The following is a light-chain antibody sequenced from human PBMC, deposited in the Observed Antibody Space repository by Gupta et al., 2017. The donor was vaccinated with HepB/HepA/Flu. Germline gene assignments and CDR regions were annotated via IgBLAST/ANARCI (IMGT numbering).Light chain of an antibody. J-gene: IGLJ3*02. CDR3: GTWDTSLSAWV. CDR2: DNT. Sequence: QSVLTQPPSVSAAPGQTVTISCSGSSSNIGNNYVSWYQQIPGTAPKLLIFDNTKRPSGIPDRFSGSKSGTSATLDITGLQTGDEADYYCGTWDTSLSAWVFGGGTQVTVL. V-gene: IGLV1-51*01. CDR1: SSNIGNNY.